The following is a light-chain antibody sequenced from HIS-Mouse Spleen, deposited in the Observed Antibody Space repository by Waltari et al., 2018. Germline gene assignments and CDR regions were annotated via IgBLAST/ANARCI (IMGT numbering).Light chain of an antibody. CDR1: QSLLHSNGDND. Sequence: DIVMTQSPLSLPVTPGEPASISCRSSQSLLHSNGDNDLDWYLQKPGQSPQLLIYLGSNRASGVPDRFSGSGSGTDFTLKISRVEAEDVGVYYCMQALQTPFTFGPGTKVDIK. V-gene: IGKV2-28*01. J-gene: IGKJ3*01. CDR2: LGS. CDR3: MQALQTPFT.